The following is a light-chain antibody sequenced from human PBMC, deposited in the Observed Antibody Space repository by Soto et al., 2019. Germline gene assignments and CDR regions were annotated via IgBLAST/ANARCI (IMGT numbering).Light chain of an antibody. CDR3: CSYAGGYTYV. J-gene: IGLJ1*01. Sequence: SYELTQPLSVSVALGQTARITCGGTNIGSKNVHWYQQKPGQAPVLVIYRDSNRPSGIPERFSGSNSGNTATLTISRAQAGDEADYYCCSYAGGYTYVFGTGTKLTVL. CDR2: RDS. CDR1: NIGSKN. V-gene: IGLV3-9*01.